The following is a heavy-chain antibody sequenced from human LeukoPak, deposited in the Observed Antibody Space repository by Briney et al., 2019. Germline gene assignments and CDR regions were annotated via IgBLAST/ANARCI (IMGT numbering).Heavy chain of an antibody. CDR1: GFTFSSYS. J-gene: IGHJ4*02. D-gene: IGHD3-16*02. V-gene: IGHV3-30*03. CDR3: ARDPLRLGELSLDY. Sequence: GGSLRLSCAASGFTFSSYSMNWVRQAPGKGLEWVAVISYDGSNKYYADSVKGRFTISRDNSKNTLYLQMNSLRAEDTAVYYCARDPLRLGELSLDYWGQGTLVTVSS. CDR2: ISYDGSNK.